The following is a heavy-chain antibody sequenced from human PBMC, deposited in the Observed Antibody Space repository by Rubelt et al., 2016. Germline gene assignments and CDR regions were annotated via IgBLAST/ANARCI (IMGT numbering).Heavy chain of an antibody. J-gene: IGHJ3*02. D-gene: IGHD3-22*01. CDR2: NSYSGNT. CDR3: ARDASDSSGSDAFDI. V-gene: IGHV4-30-4*07. Sequence: QVQLQESGPGLVKPSQTLSLTCAVSGGSISSRGYSWSWIRQPTGKGLEWIGCNSYSGNTSYNPSRRGRVTISVETSSDQCSLKRGSVTAADTAVYYCARDASDSSGSDAFDICGQGTMVTVSS. CDR1: GGSISSRGYS.